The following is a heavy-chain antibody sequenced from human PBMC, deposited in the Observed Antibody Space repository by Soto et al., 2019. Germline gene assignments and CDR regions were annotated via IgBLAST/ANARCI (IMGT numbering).Heavy chain of an antibody. J-gene: IGHJ4*02. CDR2: INHSGST. CDR1: GGSLSGYY. Sequence: SETLSLTCAVYGGSLSGYYCSWIRQPPGKGMEWIGEINHSGSTNYNPSLKSRVTISVDTSKNQFSLKLSSVTAADTAVYYCARGLVEDDYASGSYLYGIYYFDSWGQGTLGTVSS. D-gene: IGHD3-10*01. CDR3: ARGLVEDDYASGSYLYGIYYFDS. V-gene: IGHV4-34*01.